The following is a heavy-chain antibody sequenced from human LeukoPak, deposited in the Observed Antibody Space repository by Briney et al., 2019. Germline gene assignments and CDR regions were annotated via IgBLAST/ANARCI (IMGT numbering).Heavy chain of an antibody. D-gene: IGHD1-1*01. CDR2: IYYSGST. CDR3: ARGVNWNDGAFDI. J-gene: IGHJ3*02. Sequence: SETLSLTCTVSGGSISSYYWSWIRQPPGKGLEWIEYIYYSGSTNYNPSLKSRVTISVDTSKNQFSLKLSSVTAADTAVYYCARGVNWNDGAFDIWGQGTMVTVSS. CDR1: GGSISSYY. V-gene: IGHV4-59*01.